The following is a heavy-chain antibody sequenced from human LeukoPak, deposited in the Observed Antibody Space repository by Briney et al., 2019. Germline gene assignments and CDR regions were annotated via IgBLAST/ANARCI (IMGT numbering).Heavy chain of an antibody. V-gene: IGHV3-73*01. CDR3: TRDSGTYNWLDP. D-gene: IGHD1-26*01. Sequence: GGSLRLSCAASGFTFSGSAIHWVRQSFGKGLEWIGHIDKEKNSYATASAYAVSVEGRFTVSRDDSKNMAFLQMSGLKTEDTALYFCTRDSGTYNWLDPWGQGTLVTVSS. J-gene: IGHJ5*02. CDR1: GFTFSGSA. CDR2: IDKEKNSYATAS.